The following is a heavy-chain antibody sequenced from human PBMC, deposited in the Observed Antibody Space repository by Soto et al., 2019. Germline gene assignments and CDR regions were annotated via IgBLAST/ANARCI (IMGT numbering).Heavy chain of an antibody. J-gene: IGHJ5*02. CDR2: IYYSGST. V-gene: IGHV4-59*01. CDR3: ARVFNYAHPPNWFDP. Sequence: SETLSLTCTVSGGSISSYYWSWIRQPPGKGLEWIGYIYYSGSTNYNPSLKSRVTISVDTSKNQFSLKLSSVTAADTAVYYCARVFNYAHPPNWFDPWGQGTLVTSPQ. D-gene: IGHD4-4*01. CDR1: GGSISSYY.